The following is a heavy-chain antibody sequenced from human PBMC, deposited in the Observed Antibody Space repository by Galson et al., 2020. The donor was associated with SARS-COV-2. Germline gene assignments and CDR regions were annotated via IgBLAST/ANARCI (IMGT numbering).Heavy chain of an antibody. CDR1: GASIRSSSYY. V-gene: IGHV4-39*02. J-gene: IGHJ4*02. D-gene: IGHD3-3*01. Sequence: ETSETLSLTCTVSGASIRSSSYYWGWIRQPLGKGLEWIGSIYYSGITYYNPSLTGRVTMSVNTSKNQFSLRLNSVTAADTAVYYCVRDSYYDFWRGSYPEPSYPLFDFWGQGTLATVSS. CDR3: VRDSYYDFWRGSYPEPSYPLFDF. CDR2: IYYSGIT.